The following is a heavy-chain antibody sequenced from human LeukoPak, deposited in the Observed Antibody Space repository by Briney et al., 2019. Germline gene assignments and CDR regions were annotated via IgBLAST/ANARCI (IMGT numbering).Heavy chain of an antibody. V-gene: IGHV1-2*06. CDR2: INPNSGGT. Sequence: ASVKVSCKASGYTFTGYYMHWVRQAPGQGLEWMGRINPNSGGTNYAQKFQGRVTMTRDTSISTAYMELSSLRSEDTAVYYCARGRSGSYYKRDYYFDYWGQGTLVTVSS. D-gene: IGHD3-10*01. CDR3: ARGRSGSYYKRDYYFDY. CDR1: GYTFTGYY. J-gene: IGHJ4*02.